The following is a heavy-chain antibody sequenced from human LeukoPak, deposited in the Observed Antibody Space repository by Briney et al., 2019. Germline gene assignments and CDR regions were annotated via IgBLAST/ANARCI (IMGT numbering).Heavy chain of an antibody. CDR1: GFTFSSYA. V-gene: IGHV3-30*04. CDR3: ARGLRYSSSWSLYYFDC. CDR2: ISYDGSNK. D-gene: IGHD6-13*01. J-gene: IGHJ4*02. Sequence: GGSLRLSCAASGFTFSSYAMHWVRQAPGKGLEWVAVISYDGSNKYYADSVRGRFTISRDNSKNTLYLQMNSLRAEDTAAYYCARGLRYSSSWSLYYFDCWGQGTLVTVSS.